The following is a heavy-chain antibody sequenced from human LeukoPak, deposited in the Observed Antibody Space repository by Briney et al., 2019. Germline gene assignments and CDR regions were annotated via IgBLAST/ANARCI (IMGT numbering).Heavy chain of an antibody. D-gene: IGHD2-2*01. V-gene: IGHV1-69*13. J-gene: IGHJ5*02. CDR3: ARSPAAASDNWFDP. Sequence: SVKVSCKASGGTFSSYAISWVRQAPGQGLEWMGGIIPIFGTANYAQKFQGRVTITADESTSTAYMELSSLRSEDTAVYYCARSPAAASDNWFDPWGQGTLVTVSS. CDR1: GGTFSSYA. CDR2: IIPIFGTA.